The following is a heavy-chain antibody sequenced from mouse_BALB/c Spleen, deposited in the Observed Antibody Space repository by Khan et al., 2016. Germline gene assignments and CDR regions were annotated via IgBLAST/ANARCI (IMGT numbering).Heavy chain of an antibody. V-gene: IGHV10-1*02. CDR3: VRHPFDY. Sequence: EVQLVESGGGLVQPKGSLKISCAASGFTFNTYAMNWVRQAPGKGLEGGGRIRSKSNKYATYYDDSMKDRFTISRDDSHSMLYMEMNNLKTEDTAMYYCVRHPFDYWGQGTLVTVSA. J-gene: IGHJ3*01. CDR1: GFTFNTYA. CDR2: IRSKSNKYAT.